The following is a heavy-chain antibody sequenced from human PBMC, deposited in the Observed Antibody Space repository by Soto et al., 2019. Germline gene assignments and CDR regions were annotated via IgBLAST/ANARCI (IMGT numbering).Heavy chain of an antibody. J-gene: IGHJ6*02. D-gene: IGHD2-15*01. CDR2: IYPGDSDT. V-gene: IGHV5-51*01. Sequence: GESLKISCKGSGYSFTSYWIGWVRQMPGKGLEWMGIIYPGDSDTRYSPSFQGQVTISADKSISTAYLQWSSLKASDTAMCYCARRGYGGNVYYGMDVWGQGTTVTVSS. CDR3: ARRGYGGNVYYGMDV. CDR1: GYSFTSYW.